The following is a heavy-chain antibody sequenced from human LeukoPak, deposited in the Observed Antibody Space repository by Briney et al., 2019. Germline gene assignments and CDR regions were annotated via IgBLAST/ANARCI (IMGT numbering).Heavy chain of an antibody. V-gene: IGHV4-59*11. J-gene: IGHJ3*02. D-gene: IGHD3-3*01. CDR3: ASWYYDFWSGYLGAFDI. CDR1: GGSISSHY. Sequence: SETLSHTCTVSGGSISSHYWSWIRQPPGKGLEWIGYIYYSGSTNYNPSLKSRVTISVDTSKNQFSLKLSSVTAADTAVYYCASWYYDFWSGYLGAFDIWGQGTMVTVSS. CDR2: IYYSGST.